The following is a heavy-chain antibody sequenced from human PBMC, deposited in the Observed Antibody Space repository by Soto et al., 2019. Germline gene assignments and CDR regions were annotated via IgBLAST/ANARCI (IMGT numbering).Heavy chain of an antibody. V-gene: IGHV4-59*01. CDR3: ARGGWSNDY. D-gene: IGHD6-19*01. CDR1: GGSLSNYY. J-gene: IGHJ4*02. CDR2: IYYSGST. Sequence: SETLSLTCTVSGGSLSNYYWSRTRQPPGKGLERIGYIYYSGSTSYNPSLKSRVTISVDTSKNQFSLKLTSVTAADTAVYYCARGGWSNDYWGPGTLVTVSS.